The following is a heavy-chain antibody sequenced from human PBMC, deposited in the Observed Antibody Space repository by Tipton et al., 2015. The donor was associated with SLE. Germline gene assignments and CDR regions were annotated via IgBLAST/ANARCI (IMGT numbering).Heavy chain of an antibody. CDR3: ARDPESGSCDFPYNYYMDV. Sequence: QSGAEVKKPGASVKVSCKASGYTFTRYAMHRVRQDPGQRLEWIGWINGANGYTKYSRMFKGRVTITRDASASTTYMELSSLRSEDTAVYYCARDPESGSCDFPYNYYMDVWGDGATVAVFS. D-gene: IGHD1-26*01. CDR2: INGANGYT. V-gene: IGHV1-3*01. J-gene: IGHJ6*03. CDR1: GYTFTRYA.